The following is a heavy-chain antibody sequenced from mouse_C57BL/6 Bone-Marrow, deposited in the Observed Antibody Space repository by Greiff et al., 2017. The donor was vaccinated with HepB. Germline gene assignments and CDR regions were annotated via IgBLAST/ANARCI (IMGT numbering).Heavy chain of an antibody. J-gene: IGHJ1*03. V-gene: IGHV1-80*01. CDR1: GYAFSSYW. CDR3: ARSGAYYSNLWYFDV. D-gene: IGHD2-5*01. CDR2: IYPGDGDT. Sequence: QVQLQQSGAELVKPGASVKISCKASGYAFSSYWMNWVKQRPGKGLEWIGQIYPGDGDTNYNGKFKGKATLTADKSSSTAYMQLSSLTSEDSAVYFCARSGAYYSNLWYFDVWGTGTTVTVSS.